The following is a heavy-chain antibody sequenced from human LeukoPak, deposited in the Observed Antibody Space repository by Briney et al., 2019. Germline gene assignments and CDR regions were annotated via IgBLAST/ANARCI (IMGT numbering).Heavy chain of an antibody. D-gene: IGHD2-2*01. CDR1: GFTFSSYA. V-gene: IGHV3-23*01. CDR3: AKGLSDCSSTSCYLLAFDI. CDR2: ISGSGGST. J-gene: IGHJ3*02. Sequence: GGSLRLSCAASGFTFSSYAMSWVRQAPGKGLEWVSAISGSGGSTYYADSVKGRFTISRDNSKNTLYLQMNSLRAEDTAVYYCAKGLSDCSSTSCYLLAFDIWGQGTMVTVSS.